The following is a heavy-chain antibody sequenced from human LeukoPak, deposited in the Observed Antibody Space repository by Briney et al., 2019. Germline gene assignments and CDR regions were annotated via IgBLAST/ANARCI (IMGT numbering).Heavy chain of an antibody. CDR3: TRDRIMTDF. Sequence: SLRLSCTASGFTFGDYSMTWFRQAAGKGLEWVSFIRNKASGGTTEHAASVRGRFTTSRDDSKSIAYLQMNSLKTEDTALYYCTRDRIMTDFWGQGTLVTVSS. V-gene: IGHV3-49*03. D-gene: IGHD2-15*01. J-gene: IGHJ4*02. CDR2: IRNKASGGTT. CDR1: GFTFGDYS.